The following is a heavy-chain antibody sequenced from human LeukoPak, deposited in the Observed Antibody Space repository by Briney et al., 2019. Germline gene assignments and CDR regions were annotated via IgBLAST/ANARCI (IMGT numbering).Heavy chain of an antibody. CDR1: GFTFSSYA. Sequence: GGSLRLSCAASGFTFSSYAMHWVRQAPGKGLEWVAVISYDGSNKYYADSVKGRFTISRDNSKNTLYLQMNSLRAEDTAAYYCARDKSRRGYFDYWGQGTLVTVSS. V-gene: IGHV3-30*04. D-gene: IGHD2-2*01. J-gene: IGHJ4*02. CDR2: ISYDGSNK. CDR3: ARDKSRRGYFDY.